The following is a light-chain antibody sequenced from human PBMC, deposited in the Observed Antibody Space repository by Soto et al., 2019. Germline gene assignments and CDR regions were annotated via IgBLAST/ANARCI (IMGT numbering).Light chain of an antibody. J-gene: IGKJ1*01. Sequence: EIVMTHSPATLSVSRGERATLSCRASEGVSSKRAWYQQRPGQDTRLLIYGASNRATAITARFSGSGSGTEFTLTISSLQSEDFAVYYCQQYDNWPETFGQGTKV. CDR3: QQYDNWPET. CDR2: GAS. CDR1: EGVSSK. V-gene: IGKV3-15*01.